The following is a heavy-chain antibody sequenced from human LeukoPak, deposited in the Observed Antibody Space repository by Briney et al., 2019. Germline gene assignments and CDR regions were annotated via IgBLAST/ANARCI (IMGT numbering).Heavy chain of an antibody. CDR2: INHSGST. D-gene: IGHD3-9*01. Sequence: PSETLSLTCAVYGGSFSGYYWSWIRQPPGKGLEWIGEINHSGSTNCNPSLKSRVTISVDTSKNQFSLKLSSVTAADTAVYYCARGADDILTGVYYYYYYMDVWGKGTTVTVSS. CDR3: ARGADDILTGVYYYYYYMDV. J-gene: IGHJ6*03. V-gene: IGHV4-34*01. CDR1: GGSFSGYY.